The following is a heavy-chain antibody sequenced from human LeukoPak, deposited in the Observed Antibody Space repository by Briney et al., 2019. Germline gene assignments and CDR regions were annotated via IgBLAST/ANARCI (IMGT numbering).Heavy chain of an antibody. CDR3: VREWRQQLALEY. D-gene: IGHD6-13*01. CDR2: IKQDGNEK. V-gene: IGHV3-7*05. Sequence: GGSLRLSCAASGFTFSNYAMSWVRQAPGKGLEWVANIKQDGNEKYYVDSVKGRFTISRDNAKNSLYLQMNSLRAEDTAVYYCVREWRQQLALEYWGQGTLVTVSS. J-gene: IGHJ4*02. CDR1: GFTFSNYA.